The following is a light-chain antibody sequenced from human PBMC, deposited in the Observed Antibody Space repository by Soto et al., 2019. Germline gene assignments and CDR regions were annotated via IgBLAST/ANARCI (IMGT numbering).Light chain of an antibody. CDR2: EVS. CDR1: SSDVGGYNY. J-gene: IGLJ3*02. V-gene: IGLV2-14*01. Sequence: QSVLTQPASVSGSPGKSITISCTGTSSDVGGYNYVSWYQQHPGKAPKVMIYEVSNRPSGVSNRFSGSKSGNTASLTISGLQAEDEADYYCSSYTRSSTRVFGGGTKLTVL. CDR3: SSYTRSSTRV.